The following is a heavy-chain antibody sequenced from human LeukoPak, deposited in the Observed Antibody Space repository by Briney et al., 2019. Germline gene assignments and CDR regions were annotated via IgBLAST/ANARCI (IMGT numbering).Heavy chain of an antibody. V-gene: IGHV3-23*01. J-gene: IGHJ4*02. CDR1: GFSFSNCG. D-gene: IGHD1-26*01. CDR2: IIGSGGTT. Sequence: QTGGSLRLSCAASGFSFSNCGMSWVRQAPGKGLEWVSGIIGSGGTTYYADSVKGRFTVSRDNSKSTLYLQMNSLRAEDTAVYYCARQRTFIVGPTEFDYWGQGTLVTVSS. CDR3: ARQRTFIVGPTEFDY.